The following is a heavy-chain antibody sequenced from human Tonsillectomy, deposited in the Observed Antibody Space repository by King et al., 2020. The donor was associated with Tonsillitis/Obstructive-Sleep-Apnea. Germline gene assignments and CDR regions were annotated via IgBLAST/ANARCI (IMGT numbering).Heavy chain of an antibody. D-gene: IGHD3-10*01. Sequence: QLVQSGSELKKPGASVNLSCKASGYTFRNSALNWVRQAPGQGLEWMGWINTNTGHPTYAQGFTGRFVFSLDTSVRTAYLQINSLKAEDTAVYYCAREGTLTHYYHHYMDVWGNGTTVTVSS. CDR1: GYTFRNSA. CDR2: INTNTGHP. J-gene: IGHJ6*03. V-gene: IGHV7-4-1*02. CDR3: AREGTLTHYYHHYMDV.